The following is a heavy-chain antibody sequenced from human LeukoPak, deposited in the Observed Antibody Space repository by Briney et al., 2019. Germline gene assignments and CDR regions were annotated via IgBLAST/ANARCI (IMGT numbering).Heavy chain of an antibody. CDR2: ISFDGSDE. Sequence: GRSLRLSCAASGFTFNDYGMHWVRPAPGKGLEWVAVISFDGSDEFYADSVKGRFTIFRDNFKNTLYLQLNSLRAEDTAIYYCVKADSGYYRWGQGTLVTVSS. CDR3: VKADSGYYR. CDR1: GFTFNDYG. D-gene: IGHD3-22*01. V-gene: IGHV3-30*18. J-gene: IGHJ5*02.